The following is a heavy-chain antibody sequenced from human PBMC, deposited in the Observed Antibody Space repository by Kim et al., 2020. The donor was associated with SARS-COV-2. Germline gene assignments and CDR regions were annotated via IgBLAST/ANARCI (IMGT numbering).Heavy chain of an antibody. CDR1: GGSIRSGGKF. CDR2: ISYSGNP. J-gene: IGHJ4*02. V-gene: IGHV4-31*03. CDR3: ASGQSLDD. Sequence: SETLSLTCSVSGGSIRSGGKFWTWIRQHPAKGLEWIGYISYSGNPHYSPSLRSRISISLQTSKNQFSLKLTSVTAADTAVYYCASGQSLDDWGEGVLGTV.